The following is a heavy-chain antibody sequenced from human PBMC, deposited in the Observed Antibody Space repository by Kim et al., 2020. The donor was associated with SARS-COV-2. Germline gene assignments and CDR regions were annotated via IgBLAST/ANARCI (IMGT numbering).Heavy chain of an antibody. V-gene: IGHV7-4-1*02. CDR3: ASVSSSYDY. Sequence: GNPTYATGFTGRFVFSLDTSVSTAYLQISSLKAEDTAVYYCASVSSSYDYWGQGTLVTVSS. J-gene: IGHJ4*02. D-gene: IGHD6-13*01. CDR2: GNP.